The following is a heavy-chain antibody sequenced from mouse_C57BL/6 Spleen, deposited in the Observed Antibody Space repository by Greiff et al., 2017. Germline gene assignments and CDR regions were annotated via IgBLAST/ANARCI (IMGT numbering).Heavy chain of an antibody. D-gene: IGHD2-5*01. J-gene: IGHJ4*01. CDR2: IDPSDSYT. CDR1: GYTFTSYW. Sequence: QVQLQQPGAELVMPGASVKLSCKASGYTFTSYWMHWVKQRPGQGLEWIGEIDPSDSYTNYNQKFKGKSTLTVDKSSSTAYMQLSSLTSEDSAVYYCARDSNYLGYWGQGTSVTVSS. CDR3: ARDSNYLGY. V-gene: IGHV1-69*01.